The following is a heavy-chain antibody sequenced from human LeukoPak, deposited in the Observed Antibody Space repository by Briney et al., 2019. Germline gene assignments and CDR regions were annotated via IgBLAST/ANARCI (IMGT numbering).Heavy chain of an antibody. CDR2: ISSSSSYI. D-gene: IGHD3-16*02. Sequence: GGSLRLSCVASGFTFSSYSMNWVRQAPGKGLEWVSSISSSSSYIYYADSVKGRFTISRDNAKNSLYLQMNSLRAEDTAVYYCARGGRGMITFGGVIVTSIDYWGQGTLVTVSS. CDR3: ARGGRGMITFGGVIVTSIDY. J-gene: IGHJ4*02. CDR1: GFTFSSYS. V-gene: IGHV3-21*01.